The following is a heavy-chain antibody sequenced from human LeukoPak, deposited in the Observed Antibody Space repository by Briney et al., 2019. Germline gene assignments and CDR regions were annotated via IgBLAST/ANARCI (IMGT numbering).Heavy chain of an antibody. CDR3: ARRSSGDAFDI. J-gene: IGHJ3*02. V-gene: IGHV3-21*01. CDR1: GFTFSSYS. D-gene: IGHD6-19*01. Sequence: GGSLRLSCAASGFTFSSYSMNWVRQAPGKGLEWVSSISSSSTYIYYADSVKGRFTISRDNAKNSLYLQMNSLRAEDTAVFYCARRSSGDAFDIWGQGTMLTVSS. CDR2: ISSSSTYI.